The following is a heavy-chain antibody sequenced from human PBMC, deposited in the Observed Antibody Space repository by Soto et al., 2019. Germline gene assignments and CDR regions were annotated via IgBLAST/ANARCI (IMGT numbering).Heavy chain of an antibody. Sequence: PSETLSLTCAVYGGSFSGYYCSWIRQPPGKGLEWIGEINNGGSSNYNPSLKSRGSMSVGTSNNQFSLKLTSVTAADTAVYYCARGRGDGYNQNWYFDLWGRGTLVTVSS. CDR3: ARGRGDGYNQNWYFDL. CDR1: GGSFSGYY. V-gene: IGHV4-34*01. CDR2: INNGGSS. D-gene: IGHD3-10*01. J-gene: IGHJ2*01.